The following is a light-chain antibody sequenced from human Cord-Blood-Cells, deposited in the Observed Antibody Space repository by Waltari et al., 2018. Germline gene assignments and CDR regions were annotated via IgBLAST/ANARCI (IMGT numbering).Light chain of an antibody. Sequence: QSALTHPASVSGSPGQSLTISCTGTSNDVGSYNLVSSYQQNPGKAPKFMIYEGSKRPSVVSNLFSGSNSGNTASLTISGLQAEDEADYYCCSYAGSSTVFGGGTKLTVL. CDR3: CSYAGSSTV. CDR1: SNDVGSYNL. J-gene: IGLJ3*02. CDR2: EGS. V-gene: IGLV2-23*01.